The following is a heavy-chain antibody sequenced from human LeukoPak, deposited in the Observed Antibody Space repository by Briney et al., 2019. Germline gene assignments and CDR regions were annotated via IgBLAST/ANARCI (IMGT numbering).Heavy chain of an antibody. CDR2: INPSGGST. J-gene: IGHJ4*02. CDR3: ARSYSSGWYWRYYFDY. V-gene: IGHV1-46*01. D-gene: IGHD6-19*01. CDR1: GYTFTSYY. Sequence: GASVKVSCKASGYTFTSYYMHWVRQAPRQGLEWMGIINPSGGSTSYAQKFQGRVTMTRDTSTSTVYMELSSLRSEDTAVYYCARSYSSGWYWRYYFDYWGQGTLVTVSS.